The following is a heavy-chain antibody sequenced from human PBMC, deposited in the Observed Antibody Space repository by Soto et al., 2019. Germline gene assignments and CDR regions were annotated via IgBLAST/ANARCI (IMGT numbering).Heavy chain of an antibody. D-gene: IGHD2-2*02. CDR2: IIPIFGTA. Sequence: QVQLVQSGAEVKKPGSSVKVSCKASGGTFSSYAISWVRQAPGQGLEWMGGIIPIFGTANYAQKFQGRVTITADESTSTAYMELSSLRSEDTAVYYCARSSTIVVVPAAIEDYYYGMDVLGQGTTVTVSS. V-gene: IGHV1-69*01. CDR1: GGTFSSYA. CDR3: ARSSTIVVVPAAIEDYYYGMDV. J-gene: IGHJ6*02.